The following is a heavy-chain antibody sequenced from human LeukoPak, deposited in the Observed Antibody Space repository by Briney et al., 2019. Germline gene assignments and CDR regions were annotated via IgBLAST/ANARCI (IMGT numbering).Heavy chain of an antibody. CDR3: ARVGNKYCSGGSCYPDLFDY. D-gene: IGHD2-15*01. V-gene: IGHV4-59*01. Sequence: SETLSLTCTVSGGSISSYYWSWIRQPPGKGLEWLGYICYSGSTNYNPSRKSRVTISVDTSKNQFSLKLSSVTAADTAVYYCARVGNKYCSGGSCYPDLFDYWGQGTLVTVSS. CDR2: ICYSGST. J-gene: IGHJ4*02. CDR1: GGSISSYY.